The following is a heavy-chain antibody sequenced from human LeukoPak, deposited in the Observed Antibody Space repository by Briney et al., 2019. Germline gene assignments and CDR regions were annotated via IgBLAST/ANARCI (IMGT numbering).Heavy chain of an antibody. Sequence: GASVKVSCKASGHTAYYMHWVRQAPGQGLEWMGWINPNSGGTNYAQKFQGRVTMTRDTSISTAYMELSRLKPDDTAVYYCAIAYCTSTSCFTFDYWGQGTLVTVSS. CDR2: INPNSGGT. V-gene: IGHV1-2*02. CDR1: GHTAYY. J-gene: IGHJ4*02. CDR3: AIAYCTSTSCFTFDY. D-gene: IGHD2-2*02.